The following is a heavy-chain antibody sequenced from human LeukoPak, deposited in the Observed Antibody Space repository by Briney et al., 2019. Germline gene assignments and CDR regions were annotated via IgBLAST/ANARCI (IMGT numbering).Heavy chain of an antibody. J-gene: IGHJ4*02. CDR3: ARGAVAGIFAFDY. CDR2: ISYDGSNK. D-gene: IGHD6-19*01. V-gene: IGHV3-30-3*01. Sequence: GGSLRLYCAASGFTFSSYAMHWVRQAPGKGLEWVAVISYDGSNKYYADSVKGRFTISRDNSKNTLYLQMNSLRAEDTAVYYCARGAVAGIFAFDYWGQGTLVTVSS. CDR1: GFTFSSYA.